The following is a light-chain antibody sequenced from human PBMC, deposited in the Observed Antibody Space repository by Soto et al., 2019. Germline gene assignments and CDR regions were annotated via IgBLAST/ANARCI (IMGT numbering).Light chain of an antibody. J-gene: IGLJ1*01. CDR1: SSDVGGYNY. CDR3: CSYAGSYTYV. CDR2: DVS. V-gene: IGLV2-11*01. Sequence: QPVLTQPRSVSGSPGQSVTISCTGTSSDVGGYNYVSWYQQHPGKAPKLMIYDVSKRPSGVPDRFSGSKSGNTASLTISGIQAEDEADYYCCSYAGSYTYVFGTGTKLTVL.